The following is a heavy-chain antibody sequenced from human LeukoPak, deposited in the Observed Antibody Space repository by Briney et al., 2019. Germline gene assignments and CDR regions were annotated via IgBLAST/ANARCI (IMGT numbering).Heavy chain of an antibody. CDR2: IAAYSGKT. Sequence: ASVKVSCKTSGYTFFTYGITWVRQAPGQGLEWMGWIAAYSGKTKYAQKFQGRVTMTTDTSTSTAYMELRSLRSDDTAMYYCAREGAGILVAPAATYLDYWGQGALLTVSS. CDR3: AREGAGILVAPAATYLDY. J-gene: IGHJ4*02. V-gene: IGHV1-18*01. D-gene: IGHD2-2*01. CDR1: GYTFFTYG.